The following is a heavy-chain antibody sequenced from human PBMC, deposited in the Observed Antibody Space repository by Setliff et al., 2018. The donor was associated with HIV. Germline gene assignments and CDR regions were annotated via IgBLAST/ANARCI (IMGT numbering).Heavy chain of an antibody. CDR2: INYDVSYE. Sequence: GGSLRLSCIASGFTFSAHGMHWVRQAPGKGLEWVAFINYDVSYEHYADSVKDRVTISRDNSKDTLYLQMNSLREGDTAVYYCTKDGDNFNWDYDAFDIWGQGTMVTVSS. D-gene: IGHD1-7*01. J-gene: IGHJ3*02. CDR3: TKDGDNFNWDYDAFDI. V-gene: IGHV3-30*02. CDR1: GFTFSAHG.